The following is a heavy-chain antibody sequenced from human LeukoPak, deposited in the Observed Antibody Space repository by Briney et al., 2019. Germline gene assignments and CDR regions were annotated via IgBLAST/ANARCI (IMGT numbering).Heavy chain of an antibody. J-gene: IGHJ4*02. Sequence: SGGSLRLSCAASGFTFSSYWMSWVRQAPGKGLEWVANIKQDGSEKYYVDSVKGRFTISRDNAKNSLYLQMNSLRAEDTAVYYCARDASYYYDSSGYYGYWGQGTLVTVSS. CDR3: ARDASYYYDSSGYYGY. V-gene: IGHV3-7*03. CDR2: IKQDGSEK. D-gene: IGHD3-22*01. CDR1: GFTFSSYW.